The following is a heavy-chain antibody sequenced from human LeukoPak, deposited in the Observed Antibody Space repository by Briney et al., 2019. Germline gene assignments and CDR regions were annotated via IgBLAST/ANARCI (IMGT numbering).Heavy chain of an antibody. Sequence: PSESLSLTCSVSGGSITNGDYYWGWIRQPPGKGLEWIGSIYYSGSTYYNPSLKSRVTISVDTSKNQFSLKLSSVTAADTAVYYCARNSIGLGTSDYWGQGTLVTVSS. V-gene: IGHV4-39*01. J-gene: IGHJ4*02. CDR3: ARNSIGLGTSDY. CDR1: GGSITNGDYY. D-gene: IGHD2/OR15-2a*01. CDR2: IYYSGST.